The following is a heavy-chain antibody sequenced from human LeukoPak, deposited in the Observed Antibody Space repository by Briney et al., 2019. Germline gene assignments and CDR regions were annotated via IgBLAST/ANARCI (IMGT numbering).Heavy chain of an antibody. V-gene: IGHV1-2*02. Sequence: ASVKVSCKASGYTFIHHYIHWVRQAPGQGLEWMGWINPNSGGTNYAQKFQGRVTMTRDTSISTAYMELSSLRSDDTALYFCARAGFFDTGGYSPLLSSWGQGTLVTVSS. CDR2: INPNSGGT. CDR1: GYTFIHHY. D-gene: IGHD3-22*01. J-gene: IGHJ4*02. CDR3: ARAGFFDTGGYSPLLSS.